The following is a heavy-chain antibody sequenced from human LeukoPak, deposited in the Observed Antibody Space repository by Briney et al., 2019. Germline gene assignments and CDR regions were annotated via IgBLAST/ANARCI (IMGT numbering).Heavy chain of an antibody. Sequence: GTLRLSCAASGFTSSDNYMSCIRQTPRKRLERVSYISSSGSTIYYADSVKGRFTISRDNAKNSLYLQMNSLRAEDTAVYYCARDRSFRVGVDPWGQGTLVTVSS. CDR3: ARDRSFRVGVDP. CDR1: GFTSSDNY. CDR2: ISSSGSTI. V-gene: IGHV3-11*04. J-gene: IGHJ5*02. D-gene: IGHD2-15*01.